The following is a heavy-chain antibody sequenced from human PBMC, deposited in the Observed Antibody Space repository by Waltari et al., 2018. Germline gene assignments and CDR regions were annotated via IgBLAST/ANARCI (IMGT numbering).Heavy chain of an antibody. Sequence: QVQLVQSGAEVKKPGSTVKVSCKASGGTFSSYSISWVRQAPGQGLEWRGGIIPIFGTANYAQKCQDRVTITTDESTSTAYMELSSLRSEDTAVYYCARYSGSYGPFDYWGQVTLVTVSS. CDR1: GGTFSSYS. D-gene: IGHD1-26*01. CDR2: IIPIFGTA. V-gene: IGHV1-69*05. J-gene: IGHJ4*02. CDR3: ARYSGSYGPFDY.